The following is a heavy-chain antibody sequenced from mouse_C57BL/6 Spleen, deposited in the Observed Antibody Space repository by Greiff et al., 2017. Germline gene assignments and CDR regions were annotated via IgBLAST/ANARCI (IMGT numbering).Heavy chain of an antibody. Sequence: EVQRVESGAELVRPGASVKLSCTASGFNIKYYYMHWVKQRPEQGLEWIGRIDPEDGDTEYAPKFKGKATMTADTSSNTDYLQLSSLTSEDTAVYCCTAAYGYYAMDYWGQGTSVTVSS. CDR2: IDPEDGDT. D-gene: IGHD1-1*01. J-gene: IGHJ4*01. CDR3: TAAYGYYAMDY. V-gene: IGHV14-1*01. CDR1: GFNIKYYY.